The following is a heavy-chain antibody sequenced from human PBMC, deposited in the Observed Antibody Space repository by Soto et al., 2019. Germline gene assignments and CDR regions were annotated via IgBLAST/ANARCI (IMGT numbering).Heavy chain of an antibody. J-gene: IGHJ4*02. Sequence: SETLSLTCTVSGGSISSSSYYWGWIRQPPGKGLEWIGSIYYSGSTYYNPSLKSRVTISVDTSKSQFSLKLSSVTAADTAVYYCARQYYYDSSGAYFDYWGQGTLVTV. D-gene: IGHD3-22*01. V-gene: IGHV4-39*01. CDR1: GGSISSSSYY. CDR2: IYYSGST. CDR3: ARQYYYDSSGAYFDY.